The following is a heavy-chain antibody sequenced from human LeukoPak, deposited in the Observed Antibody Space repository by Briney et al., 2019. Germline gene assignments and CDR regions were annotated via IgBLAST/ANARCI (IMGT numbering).Heavy chain of an antibody. Sequence: PGGSLRLSCAASGFTFSDYYMSWVRQAPGKGLEWVSYISSSSSYTNYADSVKGRFTISRDNAKNSLYLQMNSLRAEDTAVYYCARDTPKSLWFGELYGHTPWFDPWGQGTLVTVSS. CDR1: GFTFSDYY. CDR3: ARDTPKSLWFGELYGHTPWFDP. J-gene: IGHJ5*02. V-gene: IGHV3-11*06. D-gene: IGHD3-10*01. CDR2: ISSSSSYT.